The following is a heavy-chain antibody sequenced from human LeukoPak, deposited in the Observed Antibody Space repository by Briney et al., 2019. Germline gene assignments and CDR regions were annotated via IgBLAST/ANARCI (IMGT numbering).Heavy chain of an antibody. CDR1: GYTFTSYY. V-gene: IGHV1-46*01. Sequence: ASVKVSCKASGYTFTSYYMHWVRQAPGQGLELMGIINPSGGSTSYAQKFQGRVTMTRDMSTSTVYMELSSLGSEATAVYYCARSRTKAGTWGAYFDYWGQGTLVTVSS. D-gene: IGHD1-26*01. CDR2: INPSGGST. CDR3: ARSRTKAGTWGAYFDY. J-gene: IGHJ4*02.